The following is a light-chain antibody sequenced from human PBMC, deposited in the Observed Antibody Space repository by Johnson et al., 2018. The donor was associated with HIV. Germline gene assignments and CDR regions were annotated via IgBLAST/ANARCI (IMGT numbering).Light chain of an antibody. J-gene: IGLJ1*01. CDR1: SSNIGNNY. CDR3: GTWDSSLSAYV. Sequence: QSVLTQPPSVSAAPGQKVTISCSGSSSNIGNNYVSWYQQLPGTAPKLLIYDNNKRPSGIPDRFSGSKSGTSATLGIIELQTGDEADYYCGTWDSSLSAYVFGTGNKVTVL. V-gene: IGLV1-51*01. CDR2: DNN.